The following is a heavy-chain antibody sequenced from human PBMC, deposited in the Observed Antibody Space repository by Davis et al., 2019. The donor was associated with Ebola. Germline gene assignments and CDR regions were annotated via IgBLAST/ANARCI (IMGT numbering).Heavy chain of an antibody. Sequence: ASVKVSCKASGYTFTSYGISWVRQAPGQGLEWMGWISAYNGNTNYAQKLQGRVTMTTDTSTSTAYMELSRLRSDDTAVYYCARDGGGYCSSTSCYGGLDYYMDVWGKGTTVTVSS. CDR1: GYTFTSYG. D-gene: IGHD2-2*01. V-gene: IGHV1-18*01. CDR3: ARDGGGYCSSTSCYGGLDYYMDV. CDR2: ISAYNGNT. J-gene: IGHJ6*03.